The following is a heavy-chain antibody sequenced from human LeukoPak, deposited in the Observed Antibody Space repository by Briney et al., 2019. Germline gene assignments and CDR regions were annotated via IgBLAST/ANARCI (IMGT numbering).Heavy chain of an antibody. CDR3: AREDPQTKVPEGMDV. CDR1: GGSISHYY. J-gene: IGHJ6*02. D-gene: IGHD4/OR15-4a*01. V-gene: IGHV4-59*01. Sequence: PWETLSLTCTVSGGSISHYYWSWIRQPPGKGLDWIGYIYYSGTTNYNPSLKSRVTISVDTSKNQFSLKLNSVTAADTAVYYCAREDPQTKVPEGMDVWGQGTTVIVSS. CDR2: IYYSGTT.